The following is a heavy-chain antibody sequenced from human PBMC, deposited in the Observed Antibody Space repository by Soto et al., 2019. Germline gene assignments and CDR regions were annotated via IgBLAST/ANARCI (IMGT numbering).Heavy chain of an antibody. Sequence: EVQLLESGGGLVQPGGSGRLSCAASGFTFSSYAMSWVRQAPGKGLEWVSDISANGGRTDYAGSVRGRFTISRDKSKNMLYLQMDSLRAEDTALYFCARDNVGCSSTSCYLDYWGQGTLVTVSS. J-gene: IGHJ4*02. CDR3: ARDNVGCSSTSCYLDY. V-gene: IGHV3-23*01. CDR2: ISANGGRT. CDR1: GFTFSSYA. D-gene: IGHD2-2*01.